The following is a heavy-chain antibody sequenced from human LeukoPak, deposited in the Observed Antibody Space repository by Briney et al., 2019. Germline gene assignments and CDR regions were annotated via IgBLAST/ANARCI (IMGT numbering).Heavy chain of an antibody. J-gene: IGHJ3*02. V-gene: IGHV1-24*01. Sequence: ASVKVSCKVSGYTLTELSMHWVRQAPGKGLEWMGGFDPEDGETIYAQKFQGRVTMTEDTSTDTAYMELSSLRSEDTAVYYCATASREWLRSWAFDIWGQGTMVTVSS. CDR1: GYTLTELS. D-gene: IGHD5-12*01. CDR2: FDPEDGET. CDR3: ATASREWLRSWAFDI.